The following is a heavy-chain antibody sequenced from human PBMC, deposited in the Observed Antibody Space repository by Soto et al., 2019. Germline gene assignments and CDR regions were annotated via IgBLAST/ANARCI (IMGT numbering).Heavy chain of an antibody. CDR1: Y. CDR3: ARFVVHCRGGRCYGVPRDV. Sequence: YIRRVRQKTRKGLEWVSLIQSGGSTYYAGSVKGRFTISRDNSKNTLFLQMNSLRAEDTAVYYCARFVVHCRGGRCYGVPRDVWGKGTTVTSPQ. J-gene: IGHJ6*04. D-gene: IGHD2-15*01. CDR2: IQSGGST. V-gene: IGHV3-66*01.